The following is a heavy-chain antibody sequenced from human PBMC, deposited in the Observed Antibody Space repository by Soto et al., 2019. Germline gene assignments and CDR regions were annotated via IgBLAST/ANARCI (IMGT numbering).Heavy chain of an antibody. Sequence: ASVKVSCKASGYTFTSYGISWVRQAPGQGLEWMGWISACNGNTNYAQKLQGRVTMTTDTSTSTAYMELRSLRSDDTAVYYCARDLVYCSSTSCYNSAFDIWGQGTMVTVSS. V-gene: IGHV1-18*01. J-gene: IGHJ3*02. CDR2: ISACNGNT. CDR1: GYTFTSYG. D-gene: IGHD2-2*02. CDR3: ARDLVYCSSTSCYNSAFDI.